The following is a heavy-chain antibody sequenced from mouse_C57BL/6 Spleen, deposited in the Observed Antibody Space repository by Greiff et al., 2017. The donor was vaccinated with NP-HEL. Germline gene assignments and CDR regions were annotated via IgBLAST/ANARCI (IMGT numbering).Heavy chain of an antibody. Sequence: QVQLQQPGAELVKPGASVKVSCKASGYTFTSYWMHWVKQRPGQGLEWIGRIYPSDSDTNYNQKFKGKATLTVDKSSSTAYMQLSSLTSEDSAVYYCAISGITTVVDWYFDVWGTGTTVTVSS. V-gene: IGHV1-74*01. D-gene: IGHD1-1*01. CDR3: AISGITTVVDWYFDV. CDR2: IYPSDSDT. CDR1: GYTFTSYW. J-gene: IGHJ1*03.